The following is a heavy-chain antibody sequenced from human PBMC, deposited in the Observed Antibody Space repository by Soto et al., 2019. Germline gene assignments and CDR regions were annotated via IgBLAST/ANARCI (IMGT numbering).Heavy chain of an antibody. CDR3: ARGVDAGVDY. D-gene: IGHD2-15*01. J-gene: IGHJ4*02. CDR1: GYIFTNYD. V-gene: IGHV1-8*01. Sequence: QVQLVQSGAEVREPGASVKVSCKASGYIFTNYDINWVRQATGQGPEWMGWMSPNNGDTGYAQKFQGRVTMTRHTSISTAYMELSSLRSEDTAVYYCARGVDAGVDYWGQGILVTVSS. CDR2: MSPNNGDT.